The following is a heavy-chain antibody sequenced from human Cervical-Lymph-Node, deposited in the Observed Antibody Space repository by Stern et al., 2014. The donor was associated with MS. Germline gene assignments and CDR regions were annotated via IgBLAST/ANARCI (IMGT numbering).Heavy chain of an antibody. V-gene: IGHV3-74*01. CDR2: INSDGSST. CDR3: ERDNPRSGYTSS. CDR1: GFTFSSYW. J-gene: IGHJ4*02. D-gene: IGHD5-12*01. Sequence: EMQLVESGGGLVQPGGSLRLSCAASGFTFSSYWMHWVRQAPGKGLVWVSRINSDGSSTSYADSVKGRFTISRDNAKNTLYLQMNSLRAEDTAVYYCERDNPRSGYTSSWGQGTLVTVSS.